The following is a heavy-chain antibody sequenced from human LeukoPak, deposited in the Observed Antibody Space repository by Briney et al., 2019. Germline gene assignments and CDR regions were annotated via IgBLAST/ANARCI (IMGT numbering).Heavy chain of an antibody. CDR3: ARGWGSVDDDAFDI. D-gene: IGHD7-27*01. Sequence: SETLSLTCTVSGGSISSSSYYWGWIRQPPGKGLEWIGSIYYSGTTYYNPSLKSRVTISVDTSKNQFSLKLSSVTAADTAVYYCARGWGSVDDDAFDIWGQGTMVTVSS. CDR2: IYYSGTT. CDR1: GGSISSSSYY. V-gene: IGHV4-39*07. J-gene: IGHJ3*02.